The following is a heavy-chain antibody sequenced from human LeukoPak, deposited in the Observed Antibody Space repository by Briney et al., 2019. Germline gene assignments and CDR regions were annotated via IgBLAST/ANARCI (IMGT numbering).Heavy chain of an antibody. CDR3: ARKPLSGGYGGTIDY. CDR2: INNDGVST. J-gene: IGHJ4*02. V-gene: IGHV3-74*01. CDR1: GFTLSSYW. Sequence: QPGGSLRLSCATSGFTLSSYWMHWVRQVPGKGLEWLSRINNDGVSTSYADSVKGRFTISRDNAKNTLYLRMNSLRAEDTAIYYCARKPLSGGYGGTIDYWGQGTLVTVS. D-gene: IGHD5-12*01.